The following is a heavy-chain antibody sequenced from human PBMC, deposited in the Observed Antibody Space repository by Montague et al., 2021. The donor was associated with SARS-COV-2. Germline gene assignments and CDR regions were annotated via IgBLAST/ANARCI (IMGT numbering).Heavy chain of an antibody. Sequence: SQRLSCAASGFYFSYAMHWVRQAPGKGLEWVALISNDGSNKHYADSVKGRFTISRDNSKSTLYLQVNSLRAEDTAVYYCARESGSFHVGGYFDYWGQGSLVTVSS. CDR2: ISNDGSNK. CDR1: GFYFSYA. J-gene: IGHJ4*02. V-gene: IGHV3-30*04. CDR3: ARESGSFHVGGYFDY. D-gene: IGHD1-26*01.